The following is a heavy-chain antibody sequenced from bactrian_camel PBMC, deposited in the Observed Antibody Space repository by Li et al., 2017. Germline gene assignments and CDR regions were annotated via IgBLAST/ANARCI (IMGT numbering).Heavy chain of an antibody. CDR2: IKSGGGTT. J-gene: IGHJ6*01. Sequence: VQLVESGGGSVQAGESLRLTCTISPYRLNCMAWFRQSPGKEREGVAAIKSGGGTTAYDDSVKGRFTISEDSGKNEFYLQMNNLQPEDTAMYYCAAVRYGGSWYPLCRARSADFGYWGQGTQVTV. CDR1: PYRLNC. CDR3: AAVRYGGSWYPLCRARSADFGY. D-gene: IGHD6*01. V-gene: IGHV3S54*01.